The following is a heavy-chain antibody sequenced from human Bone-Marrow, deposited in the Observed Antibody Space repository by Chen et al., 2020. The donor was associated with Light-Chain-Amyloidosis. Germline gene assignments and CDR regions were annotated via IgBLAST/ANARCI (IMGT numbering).Heavy chain of an antibody. CDR2: MPTDVTKT. Sequence: EVQLVESGGALVQPGGSLRLSCAASGFTLNTYWMHWVRQPPGGGLVWVARMPTDVTKTVYADSVKGRFAVSRADAKNTFYLEMNSLRVEDTGRYFCARDRGRFSYNRGGLDSWGQGTLVTVSS. D-gene: IGHD3-10*01. J-gene: IGHJ4*02. CDR1: GFTLNTYW. V-gene: IGHV3-74*01. CDR3: ARDRGRFSYNRGGLDS.